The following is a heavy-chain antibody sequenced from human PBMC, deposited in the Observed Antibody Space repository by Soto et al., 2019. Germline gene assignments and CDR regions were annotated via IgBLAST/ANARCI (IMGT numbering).Heavy chain of an antibody. CDR3: ARSPAYGDYANLDT. CDR1: GDSVSKYY. D-gene: IGHD4-17*01. Sequence: TLSLTCTVSGDSVSKYYWNWIRQPAGKGLEWIGRIHSTRSPDYNPSLKSRVTLSVDTSKNQFSLKLSLTSVTAADTAVYYCARSPAYGDYANLDTWGQGTLVTVSS. CDR2: IHSTRSP. V-gene: IGHV4-4*07. J-gene: IGHJ5*02.